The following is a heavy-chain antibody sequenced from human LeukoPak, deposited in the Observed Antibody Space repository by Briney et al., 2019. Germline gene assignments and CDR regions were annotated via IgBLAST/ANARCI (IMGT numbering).Heavy chain of an antibody. D-gene: IGHD4-23*01. CDR2: IYSGGGT. J-gene: IGHJ4*02. CDR1: GLIVSSSY. V-gene: IGHV3-66*01. Sequence: GGSLRLSCAASGLIVSSSYMSWVRQAPGMGLEWVSVIYSGGGTEYADSVKGRFTISRDNSKNTLYLQMNSLRDEDTAVYYCTRDPDHGGRTHDYWGQGTLVTVSS. CDR3: TRDPDHGGRTHDY.